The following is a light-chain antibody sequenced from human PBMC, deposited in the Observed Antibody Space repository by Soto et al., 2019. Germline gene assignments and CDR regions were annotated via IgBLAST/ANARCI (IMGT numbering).Light chain of an antibody. CDR2: DTS. J-gene: IGLJ2*01. V-gene: IGLV1-44*01. CDR1: YSNLGIND. CDR3: AAWDDSLNGPA. Sequence: QSVLTQPPSASGTPGQRVTVSCSGTYSNLGINDVHWYRQLSGTAPQILIYDTSQRATGVPDRFSGSRSGTSASLVISGLQTEDEADYHCAAWDDSLNGPAFGGGTKVTVL.